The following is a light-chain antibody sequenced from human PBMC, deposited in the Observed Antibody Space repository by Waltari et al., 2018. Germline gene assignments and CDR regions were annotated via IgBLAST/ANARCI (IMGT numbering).Light chain of an antibody. CDR2: DAS. Sequence: EVVLTQSPATLSLSPGERATLSCRASQSVSSFLAWYQQKPGQAPRLLIYDASNRATGIPARFSGSGSGTDFTLTISRLEPEDFAVYYCQQRSNVLFAFGPGTKVDFK. V-gene: IGKV3-11*01. J-gene: IGKJ3*01. CDR3: QQRSNVLFA. CDR1: QSVSSF.